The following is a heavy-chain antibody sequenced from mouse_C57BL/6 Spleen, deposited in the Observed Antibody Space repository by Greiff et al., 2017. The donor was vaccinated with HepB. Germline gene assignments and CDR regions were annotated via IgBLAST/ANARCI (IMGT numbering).Heavy chain of an antibody. CDR2: IYPGSGST. Sequence: VQVVESGAELVKPGASVKMSCKASGYTFTSYWITWVKQRPGQGLEWIGDIYPGSGSTNYNEKFKSKATLTVDTSSSTAYMQLSSLTSEDSAVYYCARECGSSYFDYWGQGTTLTVSS. J-gene: IGHJ2*01. D-gene: IGHD1-1*01. CDR1: GYTFTSYW. CDR3: ARECGSSYFDY. V-gene: IGHV1-55*01.